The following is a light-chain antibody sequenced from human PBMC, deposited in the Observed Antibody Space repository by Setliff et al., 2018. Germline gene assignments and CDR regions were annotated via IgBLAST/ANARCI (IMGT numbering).Light chain of an antibody. CDR2: DVS. CDR1: TSDIGAYNY. V-gene: IGLV2-14*03. J-gene: IGLJ1*01. CDR3: SSYSSRTTLDV. Sequence: QSVLAQPASVSGSPGQSITISCTGSTSDIGAYNYVAWYQQHPGKAPKLMIYDVSVRPSGVSSRFSGSKSGNTASLTISGLQAEDEADYYCSSYSSRTTLDVFGTGTKATVL.